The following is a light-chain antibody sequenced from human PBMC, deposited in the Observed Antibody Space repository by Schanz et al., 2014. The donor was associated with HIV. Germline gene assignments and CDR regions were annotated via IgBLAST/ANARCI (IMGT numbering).Light chain of an antibody. CDR2: AAS. Sequence: IQLTQSPSSLSASVGDRVTITCRASQGISSYLAWYQQKPGKAPKVLIYAASTLQSGVPSRFSGSGSGTYFTLTISSLQPEDFATYYCQQYDNLPLTFGGGTKVEIK. CDR1: QGISSY. V-gene: IGKV1-9*01. J-gene: IGKJ4*01. CDR3: QQYDNLPLT.